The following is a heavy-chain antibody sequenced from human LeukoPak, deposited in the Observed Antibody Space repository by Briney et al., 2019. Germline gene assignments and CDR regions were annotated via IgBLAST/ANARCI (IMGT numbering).Heavy chain of an antibody. V-gene: IGHV3-33*01. CDR2: IWYDGSNK. D-gene: IGHD1-14*01. CDR3: ARVDATTDAFDI. CDR1: GFTFSSYG. J-gene: IGHJ3*02. Sequence: GGSLRLSCAASGFTFSSYGMHWVRQAPGKGLEWVAVIWYDGSNKYYADSVKGRFTISRDNSKNTLYLLMNSLRAEDTAVYYCARVDATTDAFDIWGQGTMVTVSS.